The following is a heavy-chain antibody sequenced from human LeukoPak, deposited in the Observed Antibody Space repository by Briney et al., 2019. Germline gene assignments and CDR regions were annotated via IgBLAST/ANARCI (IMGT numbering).Heavy chain of an antibody. J-gene: IGHJ4*02. CDR1: GFTFSSYG. CDR3: AKTMGATYYFDY. D-gene: IGHD1-26*01. Sequence: GGSLRLSCAASGFTFSSYGMHWVRQAPGKGLEWVSVIYSGGSTDYADSVKGRFTISRDNAKNSLYLQMNSLRAEDTAVYYCAKTMGATYYFDYWGQGTLVTVSS. V-gene: IGHV3-NL1*01. CDR2: IYSGGST.